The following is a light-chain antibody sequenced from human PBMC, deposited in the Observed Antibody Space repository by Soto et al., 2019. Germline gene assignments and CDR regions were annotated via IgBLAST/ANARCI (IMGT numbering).Light chain of an antibody. CDR1: QSASTY. Sequence: EIVLTHSPATLSLSPWEGAALSCRASQSASTYLAWFQQVPGQAPRLLIYDASNRATGIPARFSGSGSGTDFTLTISSLEPEDFAVYYCQQRSNWPRTFGQGTKVDIK. V-gene: IGKV3-11*01. CDR2: DAS. J-gene: IGKJ1*01. CDR3: QQRSNWPRT.